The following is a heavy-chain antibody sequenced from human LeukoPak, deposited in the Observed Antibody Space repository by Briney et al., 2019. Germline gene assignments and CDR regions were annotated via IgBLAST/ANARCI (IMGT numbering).Heavy chain of an antibody. CDR2: ISWNSGSI. Sequence: GGSLRLSCAASGFTFDDYAMPWVRQAPGKGLEWVSGISWNSGSIGYADSVKGRFTISRDNAKNSLYLQMNSLRAEDTALYYCAKGGSGYYPIGVDYWGQGTLVTVSS. J-gene: IGHJ4*02. CDR3: AKGGSGYYPIGVDY. V-gene: IGHV3-9*01. D-gene: IGHD3-22*01. CDR1: GFTFDDYA.